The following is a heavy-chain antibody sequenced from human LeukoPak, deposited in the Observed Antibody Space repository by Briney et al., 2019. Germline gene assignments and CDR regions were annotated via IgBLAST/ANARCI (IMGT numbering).Heavy chain of an antibody. J-gene: IGHJ6*03. D-gene: IGHD5-18*01. Sequence: SQTLSLTCTVSGGSISSGSYYWSWIRQPAGEGLEWIGRIYTSGSTNYNPSLKSRVTISVDTSKNQFSLKLSSVAAADTAVYYCARVAASYYYYMDVWGKGTTVTVSS. CDR1: GGSISSGSYY. CDR3: ARVAASYYYYMDV. CDR2: IYTSGST. V-gene: IGHV4-61*02.